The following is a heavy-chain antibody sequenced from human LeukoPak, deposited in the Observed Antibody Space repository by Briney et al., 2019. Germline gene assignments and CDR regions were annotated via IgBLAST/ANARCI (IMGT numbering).Heavy chain of an antibody. Sequence: GESLKISCKGSGYSFTSYWIAWVRQMPGKGLEYMGIIYPGDSDTRYSPSFQGQVTISADKSITTAYLQWSSLKASDTAMYFCARTIRGIVGATPFDFWGQGSLVTVSS. V-gene: IGHV5-51*01. CDR3: ARTIRGIVGATPFDF. D-gene: IGHD1-26*01. CDR1: GYSFTSYW. CDR2: IYPGDSDT. J-gene: IGHJ4*02.